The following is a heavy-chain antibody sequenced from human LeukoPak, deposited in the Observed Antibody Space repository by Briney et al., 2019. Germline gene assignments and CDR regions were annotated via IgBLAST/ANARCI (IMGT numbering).Heavy chain of an antibody. CDR3: ATGGWGYCSGGSCYFSHRWFDP. J-gene: IGHJ5*02. V-gene: IGHV1-24*01. D-gene: IGHD2-15*01. CDR1: GCTLTELS. Sequence: ASVKVSCKVSGCTLTELSMHWVRQSPGKGLEWMGGFDPEDGETIYAQKFQGRVTMTEDTSTDTAYMELSSLRSEDTAVYYCATGGWGYCSGGSCYFSHRWFDPWGQGTLVTVSS. CDR2: FDPEDGET.